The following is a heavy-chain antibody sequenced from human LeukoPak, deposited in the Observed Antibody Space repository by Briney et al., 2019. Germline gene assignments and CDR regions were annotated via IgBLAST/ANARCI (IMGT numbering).Heavy chain of an antibody. D-gene: IGHD2-21*01. V-gene: IGHV1-8*01. CDR2: MNPTSGDT. J-gene: IGHJ6*03. CDR3: ARVVMKAFYYYYMDG. Sequence: ASVKVSCKASGYTFSDYDVNWVRQAPGQGLEWMGWMNPTSGDTGYAQKFQGRVTMTRSMSRNTAYMELSRLRSEDTAVYFCARVVMKAFYYYYMDGRGKGTTIIISS. CDR1: GYTFSDYD.